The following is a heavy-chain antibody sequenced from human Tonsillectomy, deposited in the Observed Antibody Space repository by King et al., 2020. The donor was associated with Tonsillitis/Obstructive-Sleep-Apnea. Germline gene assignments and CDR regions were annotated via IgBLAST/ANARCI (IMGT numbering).Heavy chain of an antibody. V-gene: IGHV5-51*01. CDR3: ARHSGYDSVALDAFDI. D-gene: IGHD5-12*01. Sequence: VQLVESGAEVKKPGESLKISCTGSGYSFTSYWIGWVRQMPGKGLEWMGIIYPGDSDTRYSPSFQGQVTISADKSISTAYLQWSSLKASDTAMYYCARHSGYDSVALDAFDIWGQGTMVTVSS. CDR1: GYSFTSYW. CDR2: IYPGDSDT. J-gene: IGHJ3*02.